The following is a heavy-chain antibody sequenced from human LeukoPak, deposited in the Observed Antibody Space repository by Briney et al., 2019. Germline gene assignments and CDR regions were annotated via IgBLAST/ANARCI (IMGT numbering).Heavy chain of an antibody. J-gene: IGHJ5*02. V-gene: IGHV1-24*01. CDR2: FDPEDGET. CDR3: ASARYCSSTSCYWFWFDP. Sequence: GASVKVSCKVSGYTLTELSMHWVRQAPGKGLEWMGGFDPEDGETIYAQKFQGRVTITADESTSTAYMELSSLRSEDTAVYYCASARYCSSTSCYWFWFDPWGQGTLVTVSS. D-gene: IGHD2-2*01. CDR1: GYTLTELS.